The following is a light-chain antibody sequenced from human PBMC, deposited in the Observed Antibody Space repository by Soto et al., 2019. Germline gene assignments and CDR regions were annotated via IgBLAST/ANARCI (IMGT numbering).Light chain of an antibody. CDR3: QQRSSWWT. Sequence: EIVLTQSPATLSLSPGERATLSCRASQSVSSYLSWYQHKPGQAPRLLIYDASNRATGIPARFSGSGTGTDFTLNISSLEDEDSAVYNCQQRSSWWTFGQGTQVEI. J-gene: IGKJ1*01. CDR2: DAS. V-gene: IGKV3-11*01. CDR1: QSVSSY.